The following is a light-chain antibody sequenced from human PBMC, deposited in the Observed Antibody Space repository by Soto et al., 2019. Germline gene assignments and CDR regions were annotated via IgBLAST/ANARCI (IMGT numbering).Light chain of an antibody. CDR3: CSYAGNNTVV. J-gene: IGLJ2*01. V-gene: IGLV2-23*01. CDR1: SSDVGNYNL. CDR2: EGS. Sequence: QSALTQPASVSGSPGQSITISCTGTSSDVGNYNLVSWYQHHPGKAPKLMIYEGSKRPSGVSNRFSGSKSGNTASLTISGLQAEDEADYYCCSYAGNNTVVFGGGTKLTVL.